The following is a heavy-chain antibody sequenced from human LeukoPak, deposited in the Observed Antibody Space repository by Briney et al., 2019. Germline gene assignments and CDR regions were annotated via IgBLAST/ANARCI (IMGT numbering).Heavy chain of an antibody. CDR3: ARGWVVATGGFDM. D-gene: IGHD2-8*02. Sequence: GGSLRLSCAASGFTVSLYYMTWVRQAPGKGLEWVLVICSGGPTYYADSVKGRFTISRDNSKNTVYLQMNSLRGEDTAVYFCARGWVVATGGFDMWGQGTMVTVSS. CDR2: ICSGGPT. V-gene: IGHV3-53*01. CDR1: GFTVSLYY. J-gene: IGHJ3*02.